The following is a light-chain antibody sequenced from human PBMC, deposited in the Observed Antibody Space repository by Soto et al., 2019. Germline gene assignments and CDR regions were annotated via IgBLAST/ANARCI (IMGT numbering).Light chain of an antibody. CDR3: YPYASGLNGIYV. Sequence: QSVLTQPPSVSGAPVQRVTISCTGSNSNIGEGHNVHWYQQLPGTAPKLIISDNSNRPPRVPDRFSGSKSGSSAYLAIPALQAEAEAYYSCYPYASGLNGIYVFGTGTTVTVL. CDR2: DNS. CDR1: NSNIGEGHN. J-gene: IGLJ1*01. V-gene: IGLV1-40*01.